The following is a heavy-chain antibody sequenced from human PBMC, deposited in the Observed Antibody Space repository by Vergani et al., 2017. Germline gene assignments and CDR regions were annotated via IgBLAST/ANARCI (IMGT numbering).Heavy chain of an antibody. CDR2: INPRGGST. V-gene: IGHV1-46*01. D-gene: IGHD4-11*01. Sequence: QVQLVQSGAEVKKPGASVKVSCKASGYTFTSYYMHWVRQAPGQGLEWMGIINPRGGSTSYAQKCQGRVTKTRDTSKSTVYMELSSRRPEDTAVYYCAGVATVAAPYNWFDPGGQGTLVTVSA. CDR1: GYTFTSYY. J-gene: IGHJ5*02. CDR3: AGVATVAAPYNWFDP.